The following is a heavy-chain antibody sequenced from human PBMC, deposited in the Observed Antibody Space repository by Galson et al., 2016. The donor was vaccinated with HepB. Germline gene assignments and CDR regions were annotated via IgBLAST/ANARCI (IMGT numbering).Heavy chain of an antibody. D-gene: IGHD2-8*02. CDR3: ARGGYCTGGTCYSDYGMDV. CDR2: VWFDGSNK. V-gene: IGHV3-33*08. J-gene: IGHJ6*02. CDR1: GFPFSDYY. Sequence: SLRLSCAASGFPFSDYYMSWIRQAPGKGLEWGAVVWFDGSNKYYADAVKGRFTISRDNSKNTLYLQMNSLRAEDTAVYSCARGGYCTGGTCYSDYGMDVWGQGTTVTVSS.